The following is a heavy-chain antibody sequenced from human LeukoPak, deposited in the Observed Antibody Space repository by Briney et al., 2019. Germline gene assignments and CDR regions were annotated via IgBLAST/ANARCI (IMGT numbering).Heavy chain of an antibody. CDR3: ARTSSTSCYSD. CDR1: GYTFTNYW. Sequence: GESLKISCKGSGYTFTNYWIAWVRQMPGKGLEWMGIIYPGDSDTRYSPSFQGQVTISADKSISTAYLQWSSLKASDTAMYYCARTSSTSCYSDWGQGTLVTVSS. J-gene: IGHJ4*02. D-gene: IGHD2-2*02. CDR2: IYPGDSDT. V-gene: IGHV5-51*01.